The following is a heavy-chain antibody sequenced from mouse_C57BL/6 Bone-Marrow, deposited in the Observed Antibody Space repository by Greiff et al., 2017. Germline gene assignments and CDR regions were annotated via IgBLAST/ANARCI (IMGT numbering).Heavy chain of an antibody. Sequence: VQLQQPGAELVKPGTSVKLSCKASGYTFTSYWMQWVKQRPGQGLAWIGEIDTSDSYTKYNQKFKGKATLTVDTSSSTAYMQLSSLTSEDSAVYYCATSDFDYWGQGTTLTVSS. J-gene: IGHJ2*01. CDR1: GYTFTSYW. CDR2: IDTSDSYT. CDR3: ATSDFDY. V-gene: IGHV1-50*01.